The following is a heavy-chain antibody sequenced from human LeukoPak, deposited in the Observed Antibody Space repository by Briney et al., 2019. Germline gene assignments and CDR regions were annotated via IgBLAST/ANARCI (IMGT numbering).Heavy chain of an antibody. V-gene: IGHV3-33*01. J-gene: IGHJ4*02. D-gene: IGHD5-18*01. CDR1: GFTFSNYV. CDR2: IWSDGSNK. CDR3: ARDEGYTYGHPLDY. Sequence: PGASLRLSCAASGFTFSNYVMHWVRQAPGKGLEGVALIWSDGSNKYYADSVKGRFTISRDNSKNTLYLQMNSLRAEDTSVYFCARDEGYTYGHPLDYWGQGTLVTVSS.